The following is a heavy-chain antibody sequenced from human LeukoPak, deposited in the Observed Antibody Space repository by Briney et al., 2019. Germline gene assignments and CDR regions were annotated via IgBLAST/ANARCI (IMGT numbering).Heavy chain of an antibody. CDR2: ISWNSGSI. V-gene: IGHV3-9*01. CDR3: ANLGRVVGATLTNH. CDR1: GFTFDDYA. J-gene: IGHJ4*02. D-gene: IGHD1-26*01. Sequence: GGSLRLSCAASGFTFDDYAMHWVRQAPGKGLEWVSGISWNSGSIGYADSVKGRFTISRDNAKNSLYLQVNSLRAEDTALYYCANLGRVVGATLTNHWGQGTLVTVSS.